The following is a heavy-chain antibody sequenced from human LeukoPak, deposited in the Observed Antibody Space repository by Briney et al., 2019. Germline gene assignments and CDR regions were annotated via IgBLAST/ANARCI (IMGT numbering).Heavy chain of an antibody. CDR3: AISAGPEIGKKHYNWNPWWFDP. CDR1: GGTFSSYA. J-gene: IGHJ5*02. CDR2: IIPIFGTA. D-gene: IGHD1-20*01. Sequence: GASVKVSCKASGGTFSSYAISWVRQAPGQGLEWMGGIIPIFGTANYAQKFQGRVTITTDESTSTAYMELSSLSSEDTAVYYCAISAGPEIGKKHYNWNPWWFDPWGQGTLVTVSS. V-gene: IGHV1-69*05.